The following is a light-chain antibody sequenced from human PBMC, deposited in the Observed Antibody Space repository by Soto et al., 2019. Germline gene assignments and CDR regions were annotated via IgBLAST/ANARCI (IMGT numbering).Light chain of an antibody. Sequence: TISCTGTSSDVGGYNYVSWYQQHPGKAPKLMIYEVNKRPSGVPDRFSGSKSGNTASLTVSGLQAEDEADYYCSSYAGSSNVFGTGTKVTVL. CDR2: EVN. J-gene: IGLJ1*01. V-gene: IGLV2-8*01. CDR3: SSYAGSSNV. CDR1: SSDVGGYNY.